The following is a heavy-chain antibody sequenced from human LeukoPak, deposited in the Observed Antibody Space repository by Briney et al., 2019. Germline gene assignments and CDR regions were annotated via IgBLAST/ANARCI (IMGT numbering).Heavy chain of an antibody. J-gene: IGHJ4*02. CDR1: GFTFDDYA. Sequence: GRSLRLSCAASGFTFDDYAMHWVRQAPGKGLEWVSGISWNSGSIGYADSVKGRFTISRDNAKNSLYLQMNSLRAEDTAVYYCARGQEYYYGSGGVGYFDYWGQGTLVTVSS. D-gene: IGHD3-10*01. CDR3: ARGQEYYYGSGGVGYFDY. V-gene: IGHV3-9*01. CDR2: ISWNSGSI.